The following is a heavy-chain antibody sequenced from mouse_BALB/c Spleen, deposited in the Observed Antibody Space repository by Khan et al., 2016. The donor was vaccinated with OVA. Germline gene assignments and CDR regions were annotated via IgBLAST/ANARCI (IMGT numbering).Heavy chain of an antibody. CDR3: ARSWAMDY. CDR1: GFTFSDYG. V-gene: IGHV5-15*02. J-gene: IGHJ4*01. Sequence: EVQLVESGGGLVQPGGSRKLSCAASGFTFSDYGLAWFRQASGKGPVWVAFISSLAYSIYYADTVTGRFTISRENAKNPLYLEMSSLRSEDTAMYYCARSWAMDYWGQGTSVTVSS. CDR2: ISSLAYSI.